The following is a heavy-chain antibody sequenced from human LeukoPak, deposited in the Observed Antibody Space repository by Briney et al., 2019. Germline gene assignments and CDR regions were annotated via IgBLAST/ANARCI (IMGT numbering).Heavy chain of an antibody. CDR3: AKGSWFGELYFQH. CDR2: ISGSGGST. V-gene: IGHV3-23*01. D-gene: IGHD3-10*01. J-gene: IGHJ1*01. CDR1: GFTFGSYA. Sequence: GGSLRLSCAASGFTFGSYAMSWVRQAPGKGLEWVSAISGSGGSTYYADSVKGRFTISRDNSKNTLYLQMNSLRAEDTAVYYCAKGSWFGELYFQHWGQGTLVTVSS.